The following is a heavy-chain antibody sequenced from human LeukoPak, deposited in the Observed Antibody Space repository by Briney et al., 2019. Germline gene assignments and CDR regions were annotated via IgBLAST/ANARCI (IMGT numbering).Heavy chain of an antibody. J-gene: IGHJ5*02. CDR2: IYYSGGS. CDR3: VRVGYAYGPEGNWFDR. Sequence: AETLSLTCTVSGGSISSSDYYWGWVRQPPGKGLEWIGNIYYSGGSYSSPSLESRVTISSDTSKNQFSVKLTSVTATDTAVYYCVRVGYAYGPEGNWFDRWGQRVLVTVSS. D-gene: IGHD5-18*01. V-gene: IGHV4-39*01. CDR1: GGSISSSDYY.